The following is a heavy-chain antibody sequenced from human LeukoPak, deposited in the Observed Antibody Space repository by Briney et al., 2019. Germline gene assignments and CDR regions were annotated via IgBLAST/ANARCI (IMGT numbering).Heavy chain of an antibody. D-gene: IGHD3-10*01. CDR2: IYHCGST. J-gene: IGHJ2*01. Sequence: PSQTLSLTCAVSGGSISSGGYSWSWIRQPPGKGLEWIGYIYHCGSTYYNPSLKSRVTISVDRSKNQSSLKLSSVTAADTAVYYCARGGVAGNDLWGRGTLVTVSS. V-gene: IGHV4-30-2*01. CDR1: GGSISSGGYS. CDR3: ARGGVAGNDL.